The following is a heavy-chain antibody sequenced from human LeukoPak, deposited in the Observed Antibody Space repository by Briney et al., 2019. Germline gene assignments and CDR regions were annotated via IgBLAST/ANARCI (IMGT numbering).Heavy chain of an antibody. CDR1: GFTFDDYA. Sequence: PGGSLRLSCAASGFTFDDYAMHWVRQAPGKGLEWVSCISWNSGSIGYADSVKGRFTISRDNAKNSLYLQMNSLRAEDTALYYCAKGAYGPFDYWGQETLVTVSS. V-gene: IGHV3-9*01. D-gene: IGHD2-21*01. CDR2: ISWNSGSI. J-gene: IGHJ4*02. CDR3: AKGAYGPFDY.